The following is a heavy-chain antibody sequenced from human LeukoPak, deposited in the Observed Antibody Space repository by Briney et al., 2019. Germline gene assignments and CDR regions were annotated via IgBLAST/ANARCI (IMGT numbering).Heavy chain of an antibody. D-gene: IGHD1-26*01. Sequence: GGSLRLSCAASGFSFSIYDMSWVRQAPGKGLEWVSGIRGSGGSTFYADSVKGRFTISRDNSKNTLNLQMNSLRAEDTAVYYCAKSQLVGATYALDIWGQGTMVTVSS. CDR1: GFSFSIYD. J-gene: IGHJ3*02. V-gene: IGHV3-23*01. CDR3: AKSQLVGATYALDI. CDR2: IRGSGGST.